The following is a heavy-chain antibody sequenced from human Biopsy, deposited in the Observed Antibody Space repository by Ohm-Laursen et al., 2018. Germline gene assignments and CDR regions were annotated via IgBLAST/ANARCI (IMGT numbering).Heavy chain of an antibody. CDR2: IYPGGST. Sequence: GTLSLTCNVSGGDINNYYWSWIRQPAGKGLERIGRIYPGGSTNYNPSLKSRVTMSVDTSKKQLSLRLRSVTAADTAMYYCASVVLGPTNDAFDLWGQGTMVVVSS. D-gene: IGHD3-22*01. CDR3: ASVVLGPTNDAFDL. CDR1: GGDINNYY. V-gene: IGHV4-4*07. J-gene: IGHJ3*01.